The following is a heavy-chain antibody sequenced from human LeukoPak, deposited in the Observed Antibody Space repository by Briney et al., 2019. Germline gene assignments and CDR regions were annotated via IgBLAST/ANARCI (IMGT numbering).Heavy chain of an antibody. CDR2: ISSSGSTI. Sequence: GGSLRLSCAASGFTFSDYYMSWIRQAPGKGLEWVSYISSSGSTIYYADSVKGRFTISRDNAKNSLYLQMNSLRAEDTAVYYCASTGGYCSSTRYISSGGSCSDYWGQGTLVTVSS. V-gene: IGHV3-11*01. CDR1: GFTFSDYY. D-gene: IGHD2-2*01. J-gene: IGHJ4*02. CDR3: ASTGGYCSSTRYISSGGSCSDY.